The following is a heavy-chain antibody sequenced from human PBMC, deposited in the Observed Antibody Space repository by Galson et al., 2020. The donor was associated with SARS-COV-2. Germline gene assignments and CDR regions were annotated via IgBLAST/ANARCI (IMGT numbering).Heavy chain of an antibody. V-gene: IGHV3-9*01. D-gene: IGHD2-2*02. CDR3: AKDSCSSTTCYTGVFSYYGMDV. Sequence: TGGSLRLSCAASGFTFDDFAMHWVRQAPGKGLEWVSGITCDSARMDYADSVKGRFTISRDNAKNSLYLQMNSLRAEDTALYYCAKDSCSSTTCYTGVFSYYGMDVWGQGTMVTVSS. CDR1: GFTFDDFA. J-gene: IGHJ6*02. CDR2: ITCDSARM.